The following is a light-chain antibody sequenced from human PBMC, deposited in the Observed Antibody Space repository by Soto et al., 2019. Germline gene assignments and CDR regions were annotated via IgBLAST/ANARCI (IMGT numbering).Light chain of an antibody. CDR1: QSISSY. CDR2: AAS. V-gene: IGKV1-39*01. J-gene: IGKJ1*01. CDR3: QQSYSTPT. Sequence: DLQMTQSPSSLSASVGDRVTITCRASQSISSYLNWYQQKPGKAPKLLIYAASSLQSGVPSRFSDIGSWTDFTLTISSLKPEDFATYYCQQSYSTPTFGQGTKVEIK.